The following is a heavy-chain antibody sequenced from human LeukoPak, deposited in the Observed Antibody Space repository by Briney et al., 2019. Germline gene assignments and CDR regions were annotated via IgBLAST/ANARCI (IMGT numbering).Heavy chain of an antibody. CDR1: GGSISSYY. D-gene: IGHD1-26*01. CDR2: IYTSGST. V-gene: IGHV4-4*09. Sequence: SETLSLTCTVSGGSISSYYWSWIRQPPGKGLEWIGYIYTSGSTNYNPSLKSRVTISVDTSKNQFSLKLSSVTAADTAVYYCASRYSGPIAGGSYYLGGYYYYYMDVWGKGTTVTVSS. J-gene: IGHJ6*03. CDR3: ASRYSGPIAGGSYYLGGYYYYYMDV.